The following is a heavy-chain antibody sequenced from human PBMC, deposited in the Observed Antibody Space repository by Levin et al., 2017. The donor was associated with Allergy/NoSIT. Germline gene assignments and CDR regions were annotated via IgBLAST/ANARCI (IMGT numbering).Heavy chain of an antibody. CDR2: ISAYNGNT. J-gene: IGHJ3*02. CDR1: GYTFTSYG. Sequence: ASVKVSCKASGYTFTSYGISWVRQAPGQGLEWMGWISAYNGNTNYAQKLQGRVTMTTDTSTSTAYMELRSLRSDDTAVYYCAGPSYDFWSGYYILGAFDIWGQGTMVTVSS. CDR3: AGPSYDFWSGYYILGAFDI. D-gene: IGHD3-3*01. V-gene: IGHV1-18*01.